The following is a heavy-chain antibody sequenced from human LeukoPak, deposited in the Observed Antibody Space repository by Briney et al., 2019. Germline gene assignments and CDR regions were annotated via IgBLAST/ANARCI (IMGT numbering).Heavy chain of an antibody. J-gene: IGHJ4*02. Sequence: ASVKVSCKASGGTFSSYTISWVRQAPGQGLEWMGRIIPILGIANYAQKFQGRVTITADKSTSTAYMELSSLRSEDTAVYYYATSSTNPERGYWGPGTLVTVSS. V-gene: IGHV1-69*02. CDR3: ATSSTNPERGY. D-gene: IGHD2-2*01. CDR1: GGTFSSYT. CDR2: IIPILGIA.